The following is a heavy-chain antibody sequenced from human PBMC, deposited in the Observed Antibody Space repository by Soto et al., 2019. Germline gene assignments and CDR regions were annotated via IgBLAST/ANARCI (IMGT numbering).Heavy chain of an antibody. D-gene: IGHD3-10*01. J-gene: IGHJ4*02. CDR2: INAANGDT. Sequence: ASVKVSCKASGYTFTAYPMHWVRQAPGQRREWMGWINAANGDTGYSQKFHDRVTFTRDTSATTVYMELSSLTSEDTAVYYCARKDYYGAGVYYFDHWGQGTLVTVSS. CDR3: ARKDYYGAGVYYFDH. V-gene: IGHV1-3*01. CDR1: GYTFTAYP.